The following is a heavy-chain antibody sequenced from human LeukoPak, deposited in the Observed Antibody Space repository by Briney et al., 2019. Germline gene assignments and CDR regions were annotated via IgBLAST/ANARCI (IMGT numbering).Heavy chain of an antibody. D-gene: IGHD6-13*01. Sequence: SVKVSCKASGGTFSSYAISWVRQAPGQGLERMGGIIPIFGTANYAQKFQGRVTITADESTSTAYMELSSLRAEDTAVYYCARDFVKESWWGTAAGIRLDYWGQGTLVTVSS. V-gene: IGHV1-69*13. J-gene: IGHJ4*02. CDR3: ARDFVKESWWGTAAGIRLDY. CDR2: IIPIFGTA. CDR1: GGTFSSYA.